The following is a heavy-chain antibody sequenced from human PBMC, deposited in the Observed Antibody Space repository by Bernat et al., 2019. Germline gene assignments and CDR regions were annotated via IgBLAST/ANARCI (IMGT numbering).Heavy chain of an antibody. CDR2: IRSKANSYAK. CDR3: TGSVVVTAERYSGAFDI. V-gene: IGHV3-73*02. CDR1: GFTFSGSA. D-gene: IGHD2-21*02. Sequence: EVQLVESGGGLVQPGGSLKLSCAASGFTFSGSAMHWVRQASGKVLEWVGRIRSKANSYAKAYAASVKGRFTISRDDSKTTAYLQMNSLKTEDTAVYYCTGSVVVTAERYSGAFDIWGQGTMVTVSS. J-gene: IGHJ3*02.